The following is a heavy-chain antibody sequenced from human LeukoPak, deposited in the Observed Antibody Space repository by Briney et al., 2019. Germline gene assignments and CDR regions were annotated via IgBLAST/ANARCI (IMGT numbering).Heavy chain of an antibody. CDR3: ARGQPPSYYDMDV. J-gene: IGHJ6*02. Sequence: PGGSLRLSCAASGFTFSSYSMNWVRQAPGKGLEWVSYISSSSSMIYYADSVKGRFTISRDNAKNSLYLQMSSLRAEDTALYYCARGQPPSYYDMDVWGQGTTVTVSS. V-gene: IGHV3-48*01. CDR1: GFTFSSYS. D-gene: IGHD6-13*01. CDR2: ISSSSSMI.